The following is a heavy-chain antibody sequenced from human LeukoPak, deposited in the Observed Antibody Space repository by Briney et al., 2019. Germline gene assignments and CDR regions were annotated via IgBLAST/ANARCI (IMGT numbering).Heavy chain of an antibody. CDR3: ARVRVNSYYFDY. J-gene: IGHJ4*02. D-gene: IGHD3-16*02. V-gene: IGHV4-31*03. CDR1: GGSISRGGYY. Sequence: SETLSLTCTVSGGSISRGGYYWSWIRQPPGKGLEWIGYIYYSGSTYYNPSLKSRVTISVDTSKNQFSLKLSSVTAADTAVYYCARVRVNSYYFDYWGQGTLVTVSS. CDR2: IYYSGST.